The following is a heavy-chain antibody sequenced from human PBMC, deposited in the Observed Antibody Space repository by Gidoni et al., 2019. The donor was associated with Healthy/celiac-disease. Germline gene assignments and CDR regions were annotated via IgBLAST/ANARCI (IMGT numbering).Heavy chain of an antibody. D-gene: IGHD6-19*01. V-gene: IGHV1-2*02. CDR2: IYPNSGGT. CDR3: ARDSSGHPSVF. CDR1: GYTFPGYY. J-gene: IGHJ4*02. Sequence: QVQLVQSGAVVKKPGASVKVSCRASGYTFPGYYMHWVRQAPGQGLGWMGWIYPNSGGTNYAQKLQGRVTMTRDTSISTAYMELSRLRSDDTAVYYCARDSSGHPSVFWGQGTLVTVSS.